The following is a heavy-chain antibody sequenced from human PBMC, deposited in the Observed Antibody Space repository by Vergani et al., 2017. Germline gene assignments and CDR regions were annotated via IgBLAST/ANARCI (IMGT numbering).Heavy chain of an antibody. J-gene: IGHJ4*02. CDR2: FEALADGGRI. D-gene: IGHD3-22*01. CDR1: GFHFSPAW. CDR3: TADLYLSSGYCCDY. Sequence: EVRVVESGGTLVKPGGSLRLSCAASGFHFSPAWMSWVRQVPGNGLEWVGRFEALADGGRITYGAPVKGRFSLTRDDSENMFYLHMNSLKVEDTGIYYCTADLYLSSGYCCDYWGPGTLVTVSS. V-gene: IGHV3-15*02.